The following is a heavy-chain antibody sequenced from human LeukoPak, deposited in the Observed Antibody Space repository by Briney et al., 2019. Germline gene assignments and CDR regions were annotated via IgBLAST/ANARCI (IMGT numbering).Heavy chain of an antibody. CDR2: IKQDGSKK. Sequence: GGSLRLSCVASGFTFSSYWMTWVRQAPGKGLEWVANIKQDGSKKSYVDSVKGRFTISRDNAKNSLYLQMNSLRAEDTAVYYCAKVGCSSTSCYTGHYYYGMDVWGQGTTVTVSS. CDR3: AKVGCSSTSCYTGHYYYGMDV. V-gene: IGHV3-7*03. CDR1: GFTFSSYW. J-gene: IGHJ6*02. D-gene: IGHD2-2*02.